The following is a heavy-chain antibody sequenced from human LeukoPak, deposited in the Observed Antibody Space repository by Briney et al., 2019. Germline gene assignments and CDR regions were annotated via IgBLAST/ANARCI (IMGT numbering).Heavy chain of an antibody. D-gene: IGHD2-2*02. CDR1: GYIFTSYA. CDR3: ARVEAPAAITEFDY. Sequence: SCKASGYIFTSYAMHWVRQAPGKGLEWVAVISYDGSNKYYADSVKGRFTISRDNSKNTLYLQMNSLRAEDTAVYYCARVEAPAAITEFDYWGQGTLVTVSS. CDR2: ISYDGSNK. J-gene: IGHJ4*02. V-gene: IGHV3-30-3*01.